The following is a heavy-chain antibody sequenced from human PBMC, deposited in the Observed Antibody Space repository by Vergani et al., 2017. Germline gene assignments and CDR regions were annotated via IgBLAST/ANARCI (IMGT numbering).Heavy chain of an antibody. Sequence: QVQLVQSGADVKKPGASVKVSCKASGYTFTGYSMHWVRQAPGQGLEWMGWINPNSGGTNYAQKFQGRVTMTRDTSISTAYMELSRLRSDDTAVYYCARAQLLLFGELVPYYYYGMDVWGQXP. J-gene: IGHJ6*02. CDR3: ARAQLLLFGELVPYYYYGMDV. CDR1: GYTFTGYS. V-gene: IGHV1-2*02. CDR2: INPNSGGT. D-gene: IGHD3-10*01.